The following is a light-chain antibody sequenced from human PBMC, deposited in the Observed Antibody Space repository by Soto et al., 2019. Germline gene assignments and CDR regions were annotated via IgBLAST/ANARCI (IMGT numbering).Light chain of an antibody. Sequence: EIVLTQSPGTLSLSPGERATLACRASQSVSSSFLAWYQQKPDQAPRLLIYVASSRSTGIPDRLSGSGSGTDVTLTIIVLEPEDVAVYYCQQYDSSSSTFGQGTRVEIK. J-gene: IGKJ1*01. V-gene: IGKV3-20*01. CDR3: QQYDSSSST. CDR2: VAS. CDR1: QSVSSSF.